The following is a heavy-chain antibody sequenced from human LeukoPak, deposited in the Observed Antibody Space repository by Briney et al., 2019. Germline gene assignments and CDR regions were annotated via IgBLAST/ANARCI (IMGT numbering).Heavy chain of an antibody. Sequence: PGRSLRLSCAASGFTFDDYSMHWVRQVSGKGLEWVSGISWNSGSIGYADSVKGRFTISRDNAKNSLYLQMNSLRSEDTALYYCAKDRYYGSGSFLDSWGQGTLVTVSS. CDR1: GFTFDDYS. CDR2: ISWNSGSI. V-gene: IGHV3-9*01. J-gene: IGHJ4*02. D-gene: IGHD3-10*01. CDR3: AKDRYYGSGSFLDS.